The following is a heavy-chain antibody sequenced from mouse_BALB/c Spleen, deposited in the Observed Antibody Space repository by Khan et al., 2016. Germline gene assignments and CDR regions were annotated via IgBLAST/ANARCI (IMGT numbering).Heavy chain of an antibody. J-gene: IGHJ4*01. D-gene: IGHD2-1*01. CDR3: AYGNYPYYYAMDY. Sequence: QVQLQQSGAELAKPGASVKMSCKASDYTFTSYWMHWVKQRPGQGLEWIGYINPNTGYAAYNQKFQDKATLTADKSSNTAYMEMNSLTSEDSAVYYGAYGNYPYYYAMDYWGQGTSVTVSS. CDR1: DYTFTSYW. CDR2: INPNTGYA. V-gene: IGHV1-7*01.